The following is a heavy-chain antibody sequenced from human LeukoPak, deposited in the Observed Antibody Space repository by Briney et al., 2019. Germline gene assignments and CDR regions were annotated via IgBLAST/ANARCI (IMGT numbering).Heavy chain of an antibody. CDR2: FDPEDGET. D-gene: IGHD2-2*01. CDR3: ARDSNSGSTSCYDY. CDR1: GYTLTELS. J-gene: IGHJ4*02. Sequence: ASVKVSCKVSGYTLTELSMHWVRQAPGKGLEWMGGFDPEDGETIYAQKLQGRVTMTTDTSTSTAYMELRSLRSDDTAVYYCARDSNSGSTSCYDYWGQGTLVTVSS. V-gene: IGHV1-24*01.